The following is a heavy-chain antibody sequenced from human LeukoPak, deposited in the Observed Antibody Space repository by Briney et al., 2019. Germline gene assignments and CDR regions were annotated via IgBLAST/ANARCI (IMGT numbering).Heavy chain of an antibody. V-gene: IGHV1-69*06. CDR2: ITPIFGTA. D-gene: IGHD6-19*01. J-gene: IGHJ4*02. CDR3: ARARILKQWLVLPFDY. Sequence: SVKVSCKASGGTFSSYAISWVRQAPGQGLEWMGGITPIFGTANYAQKFQGRVTITADKSTSTAYMELSSLRSEDTAVYYCARARILKQWLVLPFDYWGQGTLVTVSS. CDR1: GGTFSSYA.